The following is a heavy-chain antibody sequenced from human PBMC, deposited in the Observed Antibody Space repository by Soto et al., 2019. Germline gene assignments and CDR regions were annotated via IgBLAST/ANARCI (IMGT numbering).Heavy chain of an antibody. J-gene: IGHJ5*02. CDR2: ISAYNGNT. CDR1: GYTFTSYG. Sequence: ASVKVSCKASGYTFTSYGISWVRQAPGQGLEWMGWISAYNGNTNYAQKLQGRVTMTTDTSTSTAYMELRSLRSDDTAVYYCARERYCSSTSCYSVHWFDPWGQGTPVTVSS. CDR3: ARERYCSSTSCYSVHWFDP. V-gene: IGHV1-18*01. D-gene: IGHD2-2*02.